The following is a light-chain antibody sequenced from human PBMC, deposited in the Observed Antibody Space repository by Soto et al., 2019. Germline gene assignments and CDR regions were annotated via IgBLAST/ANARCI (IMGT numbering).Light chain of an antibody. J-gene: IGLJ1*01. Sequence: QSVLNQPPSASGTPGQRVTISFSGSSSNIGSNYVYWYQQLPGTAPKLLIYKNNQRPSGVPDRFTGSKSGTSASLAISGLRSEDEADYYCAAWDDSLSGYVFGTGTKVTV. CDR2: KNN. V-gene: IGLV1-47*01. CDR3: AAWDDSLSGYV. CDR1: SSNIGSNY.